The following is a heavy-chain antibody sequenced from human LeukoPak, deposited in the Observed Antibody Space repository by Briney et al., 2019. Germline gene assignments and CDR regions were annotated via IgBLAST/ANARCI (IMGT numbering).Heavy chain of an antibody. CDR2: IYYSGST. J-gene: IGHJ4*02. D-gene: IGHD3-22*01. CDR1: GSSISSSSYY. CDR3: ARRDNGGYYDSSGYFDY. V-gene: IGHV4-39*07. Sequence: SETLSLTCTVSGSSISSSSYYWGWIRQPPGKGLEWIGSIYYSGSTNYNPSLKSRVTISVDTSKNQFSLKLSSVTAADTAVYYCARRDNGGYYDSSGYFDYWGQGTLVTVSS.